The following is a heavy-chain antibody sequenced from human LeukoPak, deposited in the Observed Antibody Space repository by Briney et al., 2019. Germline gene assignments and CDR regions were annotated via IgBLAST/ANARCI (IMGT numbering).Heavy chain of an antibody. CDR1: GFTFSSYA. V-gene: IGHV3-23*01. CDR3: AKDRLRISSSSTWDY. Sequence: PRGSLRLSCAASGFTFSSYAMSWVRQAPGKGLEWVSAISGSGGSTYYADSVKGRFTISRDNSKNTLYLQMNSLRAEDTAVYYCAKDRLRISSSSTWDYWGQGTLVTVSS. J-gene: IGHJ4*02. D-gene: IGHD6-6*01. CDR2: ISGSGGST.